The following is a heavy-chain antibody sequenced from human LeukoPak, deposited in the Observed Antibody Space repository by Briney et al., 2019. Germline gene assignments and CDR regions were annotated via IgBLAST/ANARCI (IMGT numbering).Heavy chain of an antibody. CDR2: IFSSGGA. V-gene: IGHV4-4*07. CDR1: GGSITGFF. CDR3: ARQRITMVRGVIRYYFDY. Sequence: SGTLSLTCAVSGGSITGFFWTWIRQPAGEGLQYIGRIFSSGGANYNPSLQSRVAMSVDTSQNLFSLKLTSVTAADTAVYFCARQRITMVRGVIRYYFDYWGQGTLVTVSS. D-gene: IGHD3-10*01. J-gene: IGHJ4*02.